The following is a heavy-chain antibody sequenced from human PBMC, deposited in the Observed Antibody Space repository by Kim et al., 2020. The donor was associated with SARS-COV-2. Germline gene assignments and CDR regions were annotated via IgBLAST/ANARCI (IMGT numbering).Heavy chain of an antibody. CDR2: ISGSGGST. D-gene: IGHD3-22*01. CDR3: AKCMFAETYYYDSSGFRWLDP. J-gene: IGHJ5*02. Sequence: GGSLRLSCAASGFTFSSYAMSWVRQAPGKGLEWVSAISGSGGSTYYADSVKGRFTISRDNSKNTLYLQMNSLRAEDTAVYYCAKCMFAETYYYDSSGFRWLDPWGQGTLATVSS. CDR1: GFTFSSYA. V-gene: IGHV3-23*01.